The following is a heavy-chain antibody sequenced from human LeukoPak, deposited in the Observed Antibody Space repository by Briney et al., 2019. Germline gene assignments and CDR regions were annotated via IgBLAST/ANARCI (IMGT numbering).Heavy chain of an antibody. J-gene: IGHJ4*02. Sequence: PGRSLRLSCAASGFTFSSYGMHWIRQPPGKGLEWIGEINHSGSTNYNPSLKSRVTISVDTSKNQFSLKLSSVTAADTAVYYCARGNPRGWSLGHWGQGTLVTVSS. CDR1: GFTFSSYG. V-gene: IGHV4-34*01. CDR3: ARGNPRGWSLGH. CDR2: INHSGST. D-gene: IGHD6-19*01.